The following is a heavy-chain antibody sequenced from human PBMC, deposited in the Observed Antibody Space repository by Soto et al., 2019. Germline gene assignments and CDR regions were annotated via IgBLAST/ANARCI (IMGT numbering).Heavy chain of an antibody. V-gene: IGHV4-31*03. CDR1: GGSISSGGYY. D-gene: IGHD4-17*01. J-gene: IGHJ3*02. CDR2: IYYSGST. Sequence: SETLSLTCTVSGGSISSGGYYWSWIRQHPGKGLEWIGYIYYSGSTYYNPSLKSRVTISVDTSKNQFSLKLSSVTAADTAVYYCARVKAMATVTHDAFDIWGQGTMVTVSS. CDR3: ARVKAMATVTHDAFDI.